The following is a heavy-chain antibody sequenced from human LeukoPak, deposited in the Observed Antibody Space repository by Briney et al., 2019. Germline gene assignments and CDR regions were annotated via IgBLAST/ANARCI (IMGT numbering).Heavy chain of an antibody. V-gene: IGHV4-34*01. D-gene: IGHD5-12*01. Sequence: PSETLSLTCDVYGGSFSGYYWSWIRQPPGKGLEWIGEINHSGSTNYNPSLKSRVTISVDTSKNQFSLKLSSVTAADTAVYYCARVVATSIYYYYYYMDVWGKGTTVTVSS. CDR2: INHSGST. CDR3: ARVVATSIYYYYYYMDV. CDR1: GGSFSGYY. J-gene: IGHJ6*03.